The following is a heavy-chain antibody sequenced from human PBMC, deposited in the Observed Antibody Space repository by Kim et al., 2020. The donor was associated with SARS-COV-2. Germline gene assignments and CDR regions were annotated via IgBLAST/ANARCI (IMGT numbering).Heavy chain of an antibody. Sequence: TWDAGSVRGRFTVSRDKSKNTRSLQVDSLGAEDTATYYCARDSTTASRFDSWGQGTLVTVSS. V-gene: IGHV3-23*01. CDR2: T. D-gene: IGHD5-18*01. CDR3: ARDSTTASRFDS. J-gene: IGHJ4*02.